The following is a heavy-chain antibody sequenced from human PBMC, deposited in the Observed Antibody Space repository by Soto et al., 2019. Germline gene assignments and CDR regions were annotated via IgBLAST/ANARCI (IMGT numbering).Heavy chain of an antibody. V-gene: IGHV4-39*02. CDR3: ARSNSGYYKWFDP. D-gene: IGHD3-22*01. J-gene: IGHJ5*02. CDR1: GDSISSSNYY. CDR2: IYYSGTT. Sequence: SETLSLTCTVSGDSISSSNYYWGWIRQPPGKGLEWIANIYYSGTTYCNPSLKCRVAISVDTSKNHFSLKLSSVTAADTAIYYCARSNSGYYKWFDPWGQGTLVTVSS.